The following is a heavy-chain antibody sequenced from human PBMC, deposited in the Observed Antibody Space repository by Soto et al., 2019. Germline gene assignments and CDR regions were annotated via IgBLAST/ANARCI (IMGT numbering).Heavy chain of an antibody. CDR2: ISSSSSYI. CDR1: GITFSSYS. V-gene: IGHV3-21*01. Sequence: GGSLRLSWAASGITFSSYSMNWVRQAPGKGLEWVSSISSSSSYIYYADSVKGRFTISRDNAKNSLYLQMNSLRAEDTAVYYCARVGGPFDPWGKGTLRTASS. J-gene: IGHJ5*02. D-gene: IGHD3-16*01. CDR3: ARVGGPFDP.